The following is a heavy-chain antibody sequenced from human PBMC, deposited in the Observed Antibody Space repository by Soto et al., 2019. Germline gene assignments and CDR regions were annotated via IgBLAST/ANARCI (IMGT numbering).Heavy chain of an antibody. CDR2: TFYSGST. CDR1: GGSISNYY. Sequence: SETLSLTCTVSGGSISNYYWSWIRQPPGRGLEWIGHTFYSGSTNYNPALKSRVTISVDTSKSQFSLKLSSVTAADTAVYYYAKDSGYNYGYFRWFDPWGQGTLVTVS. D-gene: IGHD5-18*01. CDR3: AKDSGYNYGYFRWFDP. V-gene: IGHV4-59*01. J-gene: IGHJ5*02.